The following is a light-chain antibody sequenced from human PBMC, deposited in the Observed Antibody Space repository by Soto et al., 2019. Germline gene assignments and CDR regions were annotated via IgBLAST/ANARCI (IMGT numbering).Light chain of an antibody. Sequence: EIVLTQSPGTLSLSPGERATLSCRASESVSSSYLGWYQQKPGQAPRLLIYGASSRATAIPDRFSGSGSGTDFTLTISRLEPEVFAVYYCQQYGSSPTFGQGTKVEI. J-gene: IGKJ1*01. V-gene: IGKV3-20*01. CDR2: GAS. CDR1: ESVSSSY. CDR3: QQYGSSPT.